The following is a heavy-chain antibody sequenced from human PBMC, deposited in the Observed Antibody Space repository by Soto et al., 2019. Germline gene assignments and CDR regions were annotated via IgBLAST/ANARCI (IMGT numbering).Heavy chain of an antibody. D-gene: IGHD3-22*01. CDR3: TRRARIGKQLWLPFDP. Sequence: QVQLVQSGAEVKKPGASVMVSCKASGYTFRDYDINWVRQASGQGLEWMGWMNPNSGNTAYAQKFQGRVTMTGDTTTNTAYMELRSLTSADTAVYYCTRRARIGKQLWLPFDPWAQGTLVTVSS. J-gene: IGHJ5*02. V-gene: IGHV1-8*01. CDR2: MNPNSGNT. CDR1: GYTFRDYD.